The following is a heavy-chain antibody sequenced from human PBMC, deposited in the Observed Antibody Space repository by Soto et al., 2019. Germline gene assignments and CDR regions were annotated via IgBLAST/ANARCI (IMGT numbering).Heavy chain of an antibody. V-gene: IGHV1-69*02. CDR2: IIPILGIA. CDR1: GGTFSSYT. Sequence: ASVKVSCKASGGTFSSYTISWVRQAPGQGLERMGRIIPILGIANYAQKFQGRVTITADKSTSTAYMELSILSSEDTAVYYCARPSRWVSVFVESPQDYYYYYGMDVWGQGTTVTVSS. CDR3: ARPSRWVSVFVESPQDYYYYYGMDV. D-gene: IGHD1-26*01. J-gene: IGHJ6*02.